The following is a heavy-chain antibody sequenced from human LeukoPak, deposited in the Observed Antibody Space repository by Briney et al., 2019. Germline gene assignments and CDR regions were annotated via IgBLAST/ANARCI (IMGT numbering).Heavy chain of an antibody. CDR1: GFTFSSYS. CDR2: ISSSSSYI. V-gene: IGHV3-21*01. CDR3: ASLPAAGGFDY. Sequence: GGSLRLSCAASGFTFSSYSMNWVRQAPGKGLEWVSSISSSSSYIYYADSVKGRFTTSRDNAKNSLYLQMNSLRAEDTAVYYCASLPAAGGFDYWGQGTLVTVSS. D-gene: IGHD2-2*01. J-gene: IGHJ4*02.